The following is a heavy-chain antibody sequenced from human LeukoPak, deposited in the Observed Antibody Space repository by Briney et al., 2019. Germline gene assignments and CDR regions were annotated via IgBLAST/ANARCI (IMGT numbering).Heavy chain of an antibody. Sequence: PSETLSLTCTVSGGSISNYYWSWIRQPAGKGLEWIGRIYTSGSTNYNPSLKSRVTMSVDTSKNQFSLKLSSVTAADTAVYYCARGQGVTIFGVVNYFDYWGQGTLVTVSS. V-gene: IGHV4-4*07. D-gene: IGHD3-3*01. CDR2: IYTSGST. CDR3: ARGQGVTIFGVVNYFDY. CDR1: GGSISNYY. J-gene: IGHJ4*02.